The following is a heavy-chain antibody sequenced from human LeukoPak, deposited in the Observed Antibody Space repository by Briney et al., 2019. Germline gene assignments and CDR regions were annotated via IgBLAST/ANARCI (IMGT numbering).Heavy chain of an antibody. CDR1: GFTFSSYA. D-gene: IGHD1-20*01. Sequence: GGSLRLSCAASGFTFSSYAMSWVRQAPGKGLEWVSAISGSGGSTYYADSVKGRFTISRDNSKNTLYLQMNSLRAEDTAVYYCARDHYSWNGVWFGPWGRGTLVTVSS. V-gene: IGHV3-23*01. J-gene: IGHJ5*02. CDR2: ISGSGGST. CDR3: ARDHYSWNGVWFGP.